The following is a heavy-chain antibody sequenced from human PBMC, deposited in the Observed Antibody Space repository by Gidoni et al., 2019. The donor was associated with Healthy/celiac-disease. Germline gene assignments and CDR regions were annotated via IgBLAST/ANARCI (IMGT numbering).Heavy chain of an antibody. Sequence: QVQLQQWGAGLLKPSETLSLTCAVYGGSFGGYYWSWIRQPPGKGLEWIGEINHSGSTNYNPSLKSRVTISVDTSKNQFSLKLSSVTAADTAVYYCARGRGTMIVPTYYFDYWGQGTLVTVSS. J-gene: IGHJ4*02. CDR2: INHSGST. CDR3: ARGRGTMIVPTYYFDY. V-gene: IGHV4-34*01. CDR1: GGSFGGYY. D-gene: IGHD3-22*01.